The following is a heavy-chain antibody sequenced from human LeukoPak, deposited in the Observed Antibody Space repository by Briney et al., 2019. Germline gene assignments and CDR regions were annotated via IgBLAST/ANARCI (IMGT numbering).Heavy chain of an antibody. J-gene: IGHJ4*02. V-gene: IGHV3-21*01. CDR3: ARDSRSGRGDY. CDR2: ISSSSSYI. D-gene: IGHD3-3*01. Sequence: GGSLRLSCAASGFTFSSYSMNWVRQAPGKGLEWVSSISSSSSYIYYADSVKGRLTISRDNAKNSLYLQMNSLRAEDTAVYYCARDSRSGRGDYWGQGTLVTVSS. CDR1: GFTFSSYS.